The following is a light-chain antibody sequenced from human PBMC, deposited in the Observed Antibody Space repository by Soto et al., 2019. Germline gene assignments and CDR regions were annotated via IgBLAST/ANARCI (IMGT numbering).Light chain of an antibody. CDR1: QSVSSN. Sequence: EIVMTQSPATLSVSPGERATLSCRASQSVSSNLAWYQQKPGQAPRLLIYGASTRATGIPARFSGSGSGTEFTLTISSLQSEDFAGYDCQQYNNWPRTFGQGTKVEIK. J-gene: IGKJ1*01. CDR2: GAS. V-gene: IGKV3-15*01. CDR3: QQYNNWPRT.